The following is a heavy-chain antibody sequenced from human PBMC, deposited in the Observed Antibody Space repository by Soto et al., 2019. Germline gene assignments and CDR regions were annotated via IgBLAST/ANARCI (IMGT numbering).Heavy chain of an antibody. CDR3: VRGSSGWYGVDS. Sequence: PWGSLRLSCAASGFTFSSYWMHWVRHDPGKGLVWVSRINSDGSSTNYADSVKGRFTISRDNAKNTLHLQMSSLRAEDTAVYYCVRGSSGWYGVDSWGQGTLVTVSS. CDR2: INSDGSST. V-gene: IGHV3-74*01. J-gene: IGHJ4*02. CDR1: GFTFSSYW. D-gene: IGHD6-19*01.